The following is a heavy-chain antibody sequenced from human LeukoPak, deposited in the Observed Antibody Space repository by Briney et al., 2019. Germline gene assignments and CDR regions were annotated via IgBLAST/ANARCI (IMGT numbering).Heavy chain of an antibody. CDR2: ITPSGDGT. D-gene: IGHD3-16*01. J-gene: IGHJ4*02. CDR1: GFTFDVSA. V-gene: IGHV3-23*01. CDR3: AQDSPVLTF. Sequence: GGSLRLSCAASGFTFDVSAMSWVRRAPGKGLEWVSAITPSGDGTYYADSVKGRFTISRDNSANTLYLQMSSLRADDTAVYYCAQDSPVLTFWGQGALVTVSS.